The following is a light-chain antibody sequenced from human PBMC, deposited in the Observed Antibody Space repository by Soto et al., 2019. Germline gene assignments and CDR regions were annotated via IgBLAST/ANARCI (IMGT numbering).Light chain of an antibody. J-gene: IGKJ1*01. CDR3: QQYNNWPPWT. CDR2: GAS. Sequence: EIVMTQSPDTLSVSPGERATLSCRASQSVSSNLAWYQQKPGQAPRLLIYGASTRATGIPARFSGSGSGTEFTLTISSLQSEDFAVHYCQQYNNWPPWTLGQGTKVEIK. CDR1: QSVSSN. V-gene: IGKV3-15*01.